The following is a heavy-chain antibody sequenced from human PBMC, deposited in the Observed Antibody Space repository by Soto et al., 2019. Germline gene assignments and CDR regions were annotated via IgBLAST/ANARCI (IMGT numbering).Heavy chain of an antibody. CDR1: GGTFSSYA. CDR2: IIPIFGTA. Sequence: EASVEVSCKASGGTFSSYAISWVRQAPGQGLEWMGGIIPIFGTANYAQKFQGRVTITADKSTSTAYMELSSLRSEDTAVYYCARDYPGPHYYDSSGYSQRSGMDVWGQGTTVTVSS. D-gene: IGHD3-22*01. CDR3: ARDYPGPHYYDSSGYSQRSGMDV. V-gene: IGHV1-69*06. J-gene: IGHJ6*02.